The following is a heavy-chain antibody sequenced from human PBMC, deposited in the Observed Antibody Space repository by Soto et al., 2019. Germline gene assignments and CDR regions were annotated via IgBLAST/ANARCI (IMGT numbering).Heavy chain of an antibody. CDR2: ISYDGSNK. D-gene: IGHD3-22*01. V-gene: IGHV3-30*18. Sequence: QVQLVESGGGVVQPGRSLRLSCAASGFTFSTYGMHWVRQAPGKGLEWVAVISYDGSNKYYGDSVKGRFTISRDNSKNTMYVQMKSLRAEETAVYYCAKDQSVLQFDSSGYYSYFYGRDVWGQGTTVNVSS. CDR1: GFTFSTYG. CDR3: AKDQSVLQFDSSGYYSYFYGRDV. J-gene: IGHJ6*02.